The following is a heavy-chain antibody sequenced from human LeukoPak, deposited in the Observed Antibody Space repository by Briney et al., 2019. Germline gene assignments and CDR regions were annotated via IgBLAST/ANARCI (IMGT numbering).Heavy chain of an antibody. J-gene: IGHJ4*02. D-gene: IGHD2-2*01. V-gene: IGHV4-39*07. Sequence: SETLSLTCTVSGGSISSSSYYWGWIRQPPGKGLEWIGSIYYSGSTYYNPSLKSRVTISVDTSKNQFSLRLSSVTAADTAMYYCSRSFGVPATIDYWGQGTLVTVSS. CDR3: SRSFGVPATIDY. CDR2: IYYSGST. CDR1: GGSISSSSYY.